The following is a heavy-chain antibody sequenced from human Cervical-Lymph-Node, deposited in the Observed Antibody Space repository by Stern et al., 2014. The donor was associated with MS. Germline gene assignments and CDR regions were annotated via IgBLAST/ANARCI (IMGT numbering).Heavy chain of an antibody. D-gene: IGHD3-16*01. CDR3: AREDVMGYYFDY. V-gene: IGHV4-30-4*01. CDR2: IYSTGST. Sequence: QLQLQESGPGLVKPSQTLSLTCTVSGGSISSGDSYWSWIRQHPGQGLEWIGYIYSTGSTDYNPSLQSRVTISVDTSKNQSSLKLSSVTAADTAVYFCAREDVMGYYFDYWGQGTLVTVSS. CDR1: GGSISSGDSY. J-gene: IGHJ4*02.